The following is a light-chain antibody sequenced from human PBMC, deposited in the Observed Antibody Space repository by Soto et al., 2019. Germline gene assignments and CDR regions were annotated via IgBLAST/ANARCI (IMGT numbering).Light chain of an antibody. CDR3: QQYTNWPPWT. J-gene: IGKJ1*01. V-gene: IGKV3-15*01. CDR2: DVS. CDR1: QGVSSN. Sequence: EIVMTQSPATLAVSPGERATLSCRASQGVSSNLAWYQQKPGQAPRLLIYDVSTSASDIPARFSGSGSGTEFTLTISSLQSEDFAVYYCQQYTNWPPWTFGQGTKVEIK.